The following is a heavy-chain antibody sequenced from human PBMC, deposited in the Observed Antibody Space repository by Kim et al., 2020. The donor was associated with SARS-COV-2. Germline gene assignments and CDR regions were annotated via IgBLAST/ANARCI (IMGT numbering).Heavy chain of an antibody. CDR3: AREVAAAGGYFDY. CDR2: IIPIFGTA. CDR1: GGTFSSYA. Sequence: SVKVSCKASGGTFSSYAISWVRQAPGQGLEWMGGIIPIFGTANYAQKFQGRVTITADESTSTAYMELSSLRSEDTAVYYCAREVAAAGGYFDYWGQGTLVTVSS. J-gene: IGHJ4*02. V-gene: IGHV1-69*13. D-gene: IGHD6-13*01.